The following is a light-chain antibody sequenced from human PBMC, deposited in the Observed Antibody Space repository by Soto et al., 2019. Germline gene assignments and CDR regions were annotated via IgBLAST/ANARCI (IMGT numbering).Light chain of an antibody. Sequence: QSALTQPASVSGSPGQSIIISCTGTSRDVAAYNYVSWYQQHPGKAPKLMIYDVTKRPSGVSYRFSASKSGNTASLTISGLLAEDEADYYCSSYTTSSTLVFGTGTKVTVL. J-gene: IGLJ1*01. CDR2: DVT. CDR3: SSYTTSSTLV. V-gene: IGLV2-14*03. CDR1: SRDVAAYNY.